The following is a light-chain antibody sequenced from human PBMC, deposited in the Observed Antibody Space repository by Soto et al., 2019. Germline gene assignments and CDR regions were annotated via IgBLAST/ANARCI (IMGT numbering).Light chain of an antibody. J-gene: IGKJ1*01. Sequence: DIQMTQSPSTLSASVGDRVTITCRASQTISSWLAWYQQKPGKAPNLLIYDASTLERGVPSRFSGTGSGTEFTLTIDRLQPDDFANYFCQQYDKYSTFGHGTKVDIK. CDR1: QTISSW. V-gene: IGKV1-5*01. CDR3: QQYDKYST. CDR2: DAS.